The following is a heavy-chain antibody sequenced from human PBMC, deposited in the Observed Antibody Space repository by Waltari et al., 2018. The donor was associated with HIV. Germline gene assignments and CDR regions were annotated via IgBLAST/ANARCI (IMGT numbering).Heavy chain of an antibody. Sequence: EVQLVESGGGLVQPGRSWRLSCSASGFFFHDYARHWVRQAPGKCQGVVLGISRNSGTIYYADSGRGRCTISRDNAKNALYLQMNSLRAEDTAFYYCAKGGTVTTDYFNYWGQGTLVTVSS. D-gene: IGHD4-17*01. V-gene: IGHV3-9*01. CDR3: AKGGTVTTDYFNY. J-gene: IGHJ4*02. CDR2: ISRNSGTI. CDR1: GFFFHDYA.